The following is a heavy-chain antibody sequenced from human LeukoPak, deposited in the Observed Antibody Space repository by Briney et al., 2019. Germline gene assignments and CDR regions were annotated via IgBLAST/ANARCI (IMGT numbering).Heavy chain of an antibody. Sequence: KPGGSLRLSCAASGFTFSDYYMSWIRQAPGKGLEWVSYISSSGSTIYYADSVKGRFTISRDNAKNSLYLLMNSLRAEDTAVYYCAREYYDILTGYYMPLDYWGQGTLVTVSS. J-gene: IGHJ4*02. CDR3: AREYYDILTGYYMPLDY. D-gene: IGHD3-9*01. CDR2: ISSSGSTI. V-gene: IGHV3-11*01. CDR1: GFTFSDYY.